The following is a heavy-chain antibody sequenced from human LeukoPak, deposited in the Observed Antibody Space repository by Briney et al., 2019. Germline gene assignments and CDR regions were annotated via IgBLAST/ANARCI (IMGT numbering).Heavy chain of an antibody. V-gene: IGHV1-46*01. D-gene: IGHD6-19*01. CDR3: AKGGRWLVPPLW. J-gene: IGHJ4*02. CDR1: GYTFTSYY. CDR2: INPSGGST. Sequence: ASVKVSCRASGYTFTSYYMHWVRQAPGQGLEWMGIINPSGGSTSYAQKFQGRVTMTRDTSTSTVYMELSSLRSEDTAVYYCAKGGRWLVPPLWWGQGTLVTVSS.